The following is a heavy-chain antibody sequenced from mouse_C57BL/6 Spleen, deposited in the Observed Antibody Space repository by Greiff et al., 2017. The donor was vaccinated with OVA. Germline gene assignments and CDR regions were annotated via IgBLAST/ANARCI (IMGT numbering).Heavy chain of an antibody. Sequence: EVKLMESGPGLVKPSQSLSLTCSVTGYSITSGYYWNWIRQFPGNKLEWMGYISYDGSNNYNPSLKNRISITRDTSKNQFFLKLNSVTTEDTATYYCAREGSQYYFDYWGQGTTLTVSS. D-gene: IGHD1-1*02. CDR3: AREGSQYYFDY. V-gene: IGHV3-6*01. CDR1: GYSITSGYY. J-gene: IGHJ2*01. CDR2: ISYDGSN.